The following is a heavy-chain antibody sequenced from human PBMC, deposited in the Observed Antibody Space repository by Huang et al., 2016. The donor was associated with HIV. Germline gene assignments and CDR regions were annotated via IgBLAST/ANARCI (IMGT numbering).Heavy chain of an antibody. CDR3: AKRVDYSSAFDI. D-gene: IGHD2-21*01. J-gene: IGHJ3*02. CDR2: IRYDGSNN. CDR1: GFTFSGYG. Sequence: QVQLVESGGGVVQPGGSLRLSCASSGFTFSGYGGHWVRQAPGKGLEWVEFIRYDGSNNYYADSVKGRFTISRDNSKNTLYLQMNSLRAEDTAVYYCAKRVDYSSAFDIWGQGTMVTVSS. V-gene: IGHV3-30*02.